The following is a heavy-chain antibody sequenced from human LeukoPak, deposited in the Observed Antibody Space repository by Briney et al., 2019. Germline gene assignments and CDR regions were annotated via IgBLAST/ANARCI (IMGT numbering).Heavy chain of an antibody. CDR2: ISAYNSNT. Sequence: ASVKVSCKASGYTFTSYGVSWVRQAPGQGLEWMGWISAYNSNTRYTQKLQGRVTMTTDTSTSTAYMELRSLRSDDTAVYYCARAYTGFDYWGQGTLVTVTS. V-gene: IGHV1-18*04. CDR1: GYTFTSYG. D-gene: IGHD5-18*01. CDR3: ARAYTGFDY. J-gene: IGHJ4*02.